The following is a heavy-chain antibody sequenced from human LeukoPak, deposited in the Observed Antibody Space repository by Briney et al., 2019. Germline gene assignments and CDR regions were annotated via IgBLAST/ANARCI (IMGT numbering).Heavy chain of an antibody. CDR2: ISAYNGNT. CDR3: ARDPFEDFWSGYYTYYYYYMDV. J-gene: IGHJ6*03. D-gene: IGHD3-3*01. Sequence: GASVKVSCKASGYTFTSYGISWVRQAPGQGLEWMGWISAYNGNTNYAQKLQGRVTMTTDTSTSTAYMELRSLRSDDTAVYYCARDPFEDFWSGYYTYYYYYMDVWGKGTTVTVSS. CDR1: GYTFTSYG. V-gene: IGHV1-18*01.